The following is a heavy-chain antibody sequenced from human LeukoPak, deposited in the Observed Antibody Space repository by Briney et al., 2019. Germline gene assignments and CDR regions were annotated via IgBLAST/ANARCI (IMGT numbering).Heavy chain of an antibody. D-gene: IGHD3-3*01. Sequence: PGGSLRLSCAASGFTFSSYSMNWVRQAPGKGLEWVSSISSSSSYIYYADSVKGRFTISRDNAKNSLYLQMNSLRAEDTALYYCAREGITIFGVVTNPDYWGQGTLVTVSS. V-gene: IGHV3-21*04. CDR1: GFTFSSYS. J-gene: IGHJ4*02. CDR3: AREGITIFGVVTNPDY. CDR2: ISSSSSYI.